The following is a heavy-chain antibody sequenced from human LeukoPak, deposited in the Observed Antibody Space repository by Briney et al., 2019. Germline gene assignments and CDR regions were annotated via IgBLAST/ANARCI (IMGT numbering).Heavy chain of an antibody. J-gene: IGHJ3*01. CDR1: GGSISSDY. CDR3: VRVSPASGGAFDV. V-gene: IGHV4-59*13. Sequence: SETLSLTCTISGGSISSDYWSWIRQPPGKGLEWIGYLSLGEVAFYNPSLESRLTTSADTSKNQFSLNLTSVAAADTAMYYCVRVSPASGGAFDVWGQGTMVTVSS. CDR2: LSLGEVA. D-gene: IGHD1-26*01.